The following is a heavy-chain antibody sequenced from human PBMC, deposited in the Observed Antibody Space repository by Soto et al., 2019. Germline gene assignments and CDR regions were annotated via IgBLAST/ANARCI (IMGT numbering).Heavy chain of an antibody. Sequence: PSETLSLTCTVSGGSISSGDYYWSWIRQPPGKGLEWIGYIYYSGSTYYNPSLKSRVTISVDTSKNQFSLKLSSVTAADTAVYYWATMGTPATGLYFFDYWGQGSLVTVSS. J-gene: IGHJ4*02. CDR3: ATMGTPATGLYFFDY. D-gene: IGHD2-15*01. V-gene: IGHV4-30-4*01. CDR2: IYYSGST. CDR1: GGSISSGDYY.